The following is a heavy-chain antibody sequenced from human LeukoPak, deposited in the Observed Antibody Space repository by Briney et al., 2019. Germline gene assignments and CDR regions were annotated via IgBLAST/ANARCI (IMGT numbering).Heavy chain of an antibody. Sequence: ASVKVSCKASGYTFTSYYMHWVRQAPGQGLEWMGIINPSGGSTSYAQKFQGRVTMTRDMSTSTVHMELSSLRSEDTAVYYCAREGDYYDSSGYPTNWGQGTLVTVSS. D-gene: IGHD3-22*01. CDR1: GYTFTSYY. J-gene: IGHJ4*02. V-gene: IGHV1-46*01. CDR2: INPSGGST. CDR3: AREGDYYDSSGYPTN.